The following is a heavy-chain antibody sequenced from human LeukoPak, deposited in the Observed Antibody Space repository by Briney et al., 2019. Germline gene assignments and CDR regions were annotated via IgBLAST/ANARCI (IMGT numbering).Heavy chain of an antibody. D-gene: IGHD3-9*01. CDR2: ISSSSSYI. CDR3: ARAGDYDILTGHLYYYYGMDV. V-gene: IGHV3-21*01. Sequence: NPGGSLRLSCAASGFTFSSYSMNWVRQAPGKGLEWVSSISSSSSYIYYADSVKGRFTISRDNAKNSLYLQMNSLRAEDTAVYYCARAGDYDILTGHLYYYYGMDVWGQGTTVTVSS. J-gene: IGHJ6*02. CDR1: GFTFSSYS.